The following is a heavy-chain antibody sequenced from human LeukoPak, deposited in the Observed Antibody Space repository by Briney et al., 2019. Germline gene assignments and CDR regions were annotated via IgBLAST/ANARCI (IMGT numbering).Heavy chain of an antibody. Sequence: GESLKISCKGSGYRFTSYWIGWVRQMPGKGLEWMGIIFPGDSDTRYSPSFQGQVTISADNSTTTAYLQWSSLKASDTAMYYCARAAGYCASTSCYNYWGQGTLVTVSS. CDR1: GYRFTSYW. J-gene: IGHJ4*02. CDR2: IFPGDSDT. V-gene: IGHV5-51*01. D-gene: IGHD2-2*02. CDR3: ARAAGYCASTSCYNY.